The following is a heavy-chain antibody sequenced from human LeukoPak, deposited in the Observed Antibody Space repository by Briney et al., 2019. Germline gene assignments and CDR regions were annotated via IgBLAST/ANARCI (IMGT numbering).Heavy chain of an antibody. J-gene: IGHJ4*02. CDR2: IYHSGST. CDR1: GGSISSGGYS. D-gene: IGHD6-13*01. CDR3: ARGGPEAAGYFDY. Sequence: PSQTLSLTCAVSGGSISSGGYSWSWIRQPPGKGLEWIGYIYHSGSTYYNPPLKSRVTISVDRSKNQFSLKLSSVTAADTAVYYCARGGPEAAGYFDYWGQGTLVTVSS. V-gene: IGHV4-30-2*01.